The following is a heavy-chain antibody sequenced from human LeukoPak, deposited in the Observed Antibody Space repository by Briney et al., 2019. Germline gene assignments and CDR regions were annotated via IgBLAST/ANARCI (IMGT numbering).Heavy chain of an antibody. Sequence: ASVKVSCKASGYTFTGYYMHWARQAPGQGLEWMGRINPNSGGTNYAQKFQGRVTMTRDTSISTAYMELSRLRSDDTAVYYCAGVLRFLEWSTNFDYWGQGTLVTVSS. J-gene: IGHJ4*02. CDR2: INPNSGGT. CDR3: AGVLRFLEWSTNFDY. D-gene: IGHD3-3*01. CDR1: GYTFTGYY. V-gene: IGHV1-2*06.